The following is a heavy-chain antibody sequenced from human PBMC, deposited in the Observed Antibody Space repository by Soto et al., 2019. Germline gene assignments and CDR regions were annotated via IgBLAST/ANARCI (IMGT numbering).Heavy chain of an antibody. CDR3: ASSPGGSGSYPPSAHYYYYYMDV. D-gene: IGHD3-10*01. CDR2: IYYSGST. V-gene: IGHV4-59*08. J-gene: IGHJ6*03. CDR1: GGSISSYY. Sequence: SETLSLTCTVSGGSISSYYWSWIRQPPGKGLEWIGYIYYSGSTNYNPSLKSRVTISVDTSKNQFSLKLSSVTAADTAVYYCASSPGGSGSYPPSAHYYYYYMDVWGKGTTVTVSS.